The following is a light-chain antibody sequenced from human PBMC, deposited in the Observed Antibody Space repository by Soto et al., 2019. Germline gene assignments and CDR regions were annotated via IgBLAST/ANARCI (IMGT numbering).Light chain of an antibody. CDR2: DAS. CDR1: QTISGW. V-gene: IGKV1-5*01. Sequence: DIPMTQFPSALSASVGARVTITCRASQTISGWLAWYQQKPGKAPKLLIYDASSLHSGVPARFSGSESGTEFTLTISSLQPDDSATYYCQQYKSSYTFGQGTKLEIK. CDR3: QQYKSSYT. J-gene: IGKJ2*01.